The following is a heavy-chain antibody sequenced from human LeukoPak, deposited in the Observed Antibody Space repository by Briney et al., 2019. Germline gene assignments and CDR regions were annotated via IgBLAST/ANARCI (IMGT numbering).Heavy chain of an antibody. Sequence: SETLSLTCTVFGGSISSYYWGWIRQPAGKGLEWIGRIYTSGSTKYNPSLKSRVTMSIDTSKNQFSLKLSSVTAADTAVYYCARHDSFVFDIWGQGTMVTVSS. V-gene: IGHV4-4*07. CDR2: IYTSGST. D-gene: IGHD2-21*02. CDR3: ARHDSFVFDI. J-gene: IGHJ3*02. CDR1: GGSISSYY.